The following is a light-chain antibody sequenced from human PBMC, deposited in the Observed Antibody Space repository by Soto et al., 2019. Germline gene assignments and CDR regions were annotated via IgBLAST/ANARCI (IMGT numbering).Light chain of an antibody. CDR2: DAS. V-gene: IGKV3-15*01. J-gene: IGKJ1*01. Sequence: EIVMTQDPATLSVSPVERASLSCRASQSMSSNLAWYQQNPGQAPRLLIYDASTKATGIPPRLSGSGSGNASAHSIARLQSVDFAVSCCQQYSNWPETFDEGTKVEI. CDR1: QSMSSN. CDR3: QQYSNWPET.